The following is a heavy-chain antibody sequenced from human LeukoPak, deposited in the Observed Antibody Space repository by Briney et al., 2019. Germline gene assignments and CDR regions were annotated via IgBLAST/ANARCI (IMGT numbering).Heavy chain of an antibody. CDR3: ARVSSSWSPYFDY. V-gene: IGHV3-23*01. CDR2: ISGSGGST. CDR1: GFTFSTNA. Sequence: GGSLRLSCAASGFTFSTNAMSWVRQAPGKGLEWVAAISGSGGSTYYADSVKGRYTISRDNSKNTLYLQMNSLRAEDTAVYYCARVSSSWSPYFDYWGQGTLVTVSS. J-gene: IGHJ4*02. D-gene: IGHD6-13*01.